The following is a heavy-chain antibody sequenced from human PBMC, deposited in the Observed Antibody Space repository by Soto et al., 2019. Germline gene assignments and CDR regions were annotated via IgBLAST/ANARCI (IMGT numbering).Heavy chain of an antibody. D-gene: IGHD3-16*01. CDR3: ARAGIMITSLYYYGMAV. CDR2: MNPNSGNT. V-gene: IGHV1-8*01. CDR1: GYTFTSYD. Sequence: ASVKVSCKASGYTFTSYDINWVRQATGQGLEWMGWMNPNSGNTGYAQKFQGRVTMTRNTSISTAYMELSSLRSEDTAVYYCARAGIMITSLYYYGMAVWGQGTTVTVSS. J-gene: IGHJ6*02.